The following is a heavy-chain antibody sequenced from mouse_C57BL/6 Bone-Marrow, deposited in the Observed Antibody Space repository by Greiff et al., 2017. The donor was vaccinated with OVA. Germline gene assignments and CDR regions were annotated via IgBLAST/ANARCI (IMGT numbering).Heavy chain of an antibody. CDR2: ISDGGSYT. CDR1: GFTFSSYA. J-gene: IGHJ2*01. D-gene: IGHD1-1*01. Sequence: EVKLMESGGGLVKPGGSLKLSCAASGFTFSSYAMSWVRQTPEKRLEWVATISDGGSYTYYPDNVKGRFTISRDNAKNNLYLQMSHLKSEDTAMYYCARDRNYGSSLYYFDYWGQGTTLTVSS. CDR3: ARDRNYGSSLYYFDY. V-gene: IGHV5-4*01.